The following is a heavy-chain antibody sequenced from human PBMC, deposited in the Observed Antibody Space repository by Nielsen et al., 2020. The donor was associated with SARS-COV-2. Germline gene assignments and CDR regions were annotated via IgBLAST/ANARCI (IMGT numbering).Heavy chain of an antibody. CDR2: ISGSGGST. CDR3: AKGTEWLLSYYFDY. V-gene: IGHV3-23*01. Sequence: GESLKISCAASGFTFGSYAMSWARQAPGKGLEWVSAISGSGGSTYYADSVKGRFTISRDNSKNTLYLQMNSLRAEDTAVYYCAKGTEWLLSYYFDYWGQGTLVTVSS. CDR1: GFTFGSYA. D-gene: IGHD3-3*01. J-gene: IGHJ4*02.